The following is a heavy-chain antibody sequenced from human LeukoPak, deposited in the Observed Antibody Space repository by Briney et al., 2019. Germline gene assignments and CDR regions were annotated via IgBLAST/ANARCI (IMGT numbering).Heavy chain of an antibody. D-gene: IGHD4-17*01. V-gene: IGHV4-38-2*02. CDR2: IYHSGST. J-gene: IGHJ5*02. CDR1: GYSISSGYY. Sequence: SETLSLTCAVSGYSISSGYYWGWIRQPPGKGLEWIGGIYHSGSTYYNPSLKSRVTISVDTSKNQFSLKLSSVTAADTAVYYCARDQPDYGDYAGGAWGQGTLVTVSS. CDR3: ARDQPDYGDYAGGA.